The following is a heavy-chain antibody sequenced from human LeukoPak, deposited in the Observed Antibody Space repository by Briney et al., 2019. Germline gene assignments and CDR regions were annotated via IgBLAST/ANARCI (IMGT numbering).Heavy chain of an antibody. Sequence: SETLSLTCAVYGGSFSGYYWSWIRQPPGKGLEWIGEINHSGSTNYNPSLKSRVTISVDTSKNQFSLKLSSVTAADTAVYYCARVRLKVSSHLDYWGQGTLVTVSS. V-gene: IGHV4-34*01. CDR2: INHSGST. D-gene: IGHD1-14*01. CDR1: GGSFSGYY. CDR3: ARVRLKVSSHLDY. J-gene: IGHJ4*02.